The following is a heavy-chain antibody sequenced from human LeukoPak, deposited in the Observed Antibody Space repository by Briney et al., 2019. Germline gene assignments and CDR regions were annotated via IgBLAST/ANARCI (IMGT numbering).Heavy chain of an antibody. CDR3: AREEASFGEHDY. V-gene: IGHV1-46*01. J-gene: IGHJ4*02. Sequence: ASVKVSCKASGYTFTSYYMHWVRQAPGQGLEWMGIINPSGGSTSYAQKFQGGVTMTRDMSTSTVYMELSSLRSEDTAVYYCAREEASFGEHDYWGQGTLVTVSS. CDR1: GYTFTSYY. D-gene: IGHD3-10*01. CDR2: INPSGGST.